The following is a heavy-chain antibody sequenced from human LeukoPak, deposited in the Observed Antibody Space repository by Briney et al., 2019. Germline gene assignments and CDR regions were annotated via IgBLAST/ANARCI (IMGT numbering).Heavy chain of an antibody. Sequence: KSGESLKISCKGSGYSFTSYWIGWVRQMPGKGLEWMGIIFPDDSETRYSPSFQGQVTISADKSISTAYLQWSGLKASDTAIYYCARQPALAAPLWYWGQGTLVTVSS. CDR3: ARQPALAAPLWY. CDR1: GYSFTSYW. CDR2: IFPDDSET. V-gene: IGHV5-51*01. J-gene: IGHJ4*02. D-gene: IGHD6-13*01.